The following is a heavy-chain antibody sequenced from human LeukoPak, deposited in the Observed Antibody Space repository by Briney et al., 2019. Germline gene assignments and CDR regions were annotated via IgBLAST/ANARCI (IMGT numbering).Heavy chain of an antibody. J-gene: IGHJ4*02. D-gene: IGHD3-3*01. CDR2: INHSGST. Sequence: PSETLSLTCAVYGWSFSGYYWSWIRQPPGKGLEWIGEINHSGSTNYNPSLKSRVTISVDASKNQFSLKLSSVTAADTAVYYCARGRKLLRFLEWLSPSYYLDYWGQGTLVTVSS. CDR3: ARGRKLLRFLEWLSPSYYLDY. CDR1: GWSFSGYY. V-gene: IGHV4-34*01.